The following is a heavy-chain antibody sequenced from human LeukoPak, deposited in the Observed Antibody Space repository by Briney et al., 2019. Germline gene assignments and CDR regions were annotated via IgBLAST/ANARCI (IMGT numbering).Heavy chain of an antibody. CDR3: ARRGITYSTSYFDS. V-gene: IGHV4-39*01. Sequence: SETLSLTCTVSGGSISSSSFWGWIRRPPGKGLEGIGHIFYSGSTYYNTSLKSRVTLSVDTSDNQFSLRLTSVSAADTAIYYCARRGITYSTSYFDSWGQGILVTVSP. CDR2: IFYSGST. D-gene: IGHD6-13*01. CDR1: GGSISSSSF. J-gene: IGHJ4*02.